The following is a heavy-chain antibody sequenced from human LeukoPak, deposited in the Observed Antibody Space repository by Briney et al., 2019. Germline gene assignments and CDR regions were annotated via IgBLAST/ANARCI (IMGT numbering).Heavy chain of an antibody. CDR3: ASIAVAGTFADY. CDR2: IYHSGST. V-gene: IGHV4-38-2*01. CDR1: GYSISSGYY. D-gene: IGHD6-19*01. Sequence: SETLSLTCAVSGYSISSGYYWGWIRQPPGKGLEWIGSIYHSGSTYYNPSLKSRVTISVDTSKNQFSLKLSSVTAADTAVYYCASIAVAGTFADYWGQGTLVTVSS. J-gene: IGHJ4*02.